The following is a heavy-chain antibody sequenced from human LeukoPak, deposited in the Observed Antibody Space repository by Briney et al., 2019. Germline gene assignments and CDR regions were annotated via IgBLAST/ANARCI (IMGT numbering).Heavy chain of an antibody. CDR1: GFTFSSYA. Sequence: GGSLRLSCAASGFTFSSYAMSWVRQAPGKGLEWVSAISGSGGSTYYADSVKGRFTISRDNSKNTLYLQMNSLRAEDTAVYYCAKPSAADDFWSGYAYWYFDPWGRGTLVTVSS. J-gene: IGHJ2*01. V-gene: IGHV3-23*01. CDR3: AKPSAADDFWSGYAYWYFDP. CDR2: ISGSGGST. D-gene: IGHD3-3*01.